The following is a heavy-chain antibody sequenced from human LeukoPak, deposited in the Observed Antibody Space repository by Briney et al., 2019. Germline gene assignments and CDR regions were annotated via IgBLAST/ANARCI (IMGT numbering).Heavy chain of an antibody. Sequence: GASVKVSCKASGYTFTSYGISWVRQAPGQGLEWMGWISAYNGNTNYAQKLQGRVTMTTDTSTSTAYMELRSLRSDDTAVYYCARRVRGVTRGYYFDYWGQGTLVTVSS. CDR1: GYTFTSYG. CDR2: ISAYNGNT. J-gene: IGHJ4*02. V-gene: IGHV1-18*01. D-gene: IGHD3-10*01. CDR3: ARRVRGVTRGYYFDY.